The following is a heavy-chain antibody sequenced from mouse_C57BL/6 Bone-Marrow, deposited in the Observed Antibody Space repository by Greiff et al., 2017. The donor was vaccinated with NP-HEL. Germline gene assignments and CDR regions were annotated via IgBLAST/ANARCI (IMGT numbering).Heavy chain of an antibody. CDR2: IDPSDSYT. V-gene: IGHV1-69*01. J-gene: IGHJ4*01. D-gene: IGHD2-5*01. CDR1: GYTFTSYW. CDR3: ARGEALYSNYLYYYAMDY. Sequence: QVQLKQPGAELVMPGASVKLSCKASGYTFTSYWMHWVKQRPGQGLEWIGEIDPSDSYTNYNQKFQGKSTLTVDKSSSTAYMQLSSLTSEDSAVYYCARGEALYSNYLYYYAMDYWGQGTSVTVSS.